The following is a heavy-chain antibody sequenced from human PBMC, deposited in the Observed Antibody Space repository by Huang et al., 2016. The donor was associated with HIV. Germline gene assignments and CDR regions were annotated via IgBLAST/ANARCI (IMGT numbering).Heavy chain of an antibody. CDR1: GVTFSSYA. Sequence: EVQLLESGGGLVQPGGSLRLSCAASGVTFSSYAMSWVRQAPGEGVEWVSRITGRGSSSYYADSVKGRFTISRDNSKNTLYLQMNSLRAEDTAIYYCAKADSGAAAGSLVDYWGQGTLVTVSS. V-gene: IGHV3-23*01. J-gene: IGHJ4*02. CDR2: ITGRGSSS. D-gene: IGHD6-13*01. CDR3: AKADSGAAAGSLVDY.